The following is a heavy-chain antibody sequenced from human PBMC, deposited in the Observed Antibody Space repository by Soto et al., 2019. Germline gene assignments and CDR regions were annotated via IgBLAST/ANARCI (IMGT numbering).Heavy chain of an antibody. CDR2: INAGNGNT. Sequence: QVQLVQSGAEEKKPGASVKVSCKASGYTFTSYAMHWVRQAPGQRLEWMGWINAGNGNTKYSQKFQGRVTITRDTSASTAYMELSSLRSEDTAVYYCARAVYYYDRSGSRGRHFDYWGQGTLVTVSS. CDR1: GYTFTSYA. D-gene: IGHD3-22*01. CDR3: ARAVYYYDRSGSRGRHFDY. V-gene: IGHV1-3*05. J-gene: IGHJ4*02.